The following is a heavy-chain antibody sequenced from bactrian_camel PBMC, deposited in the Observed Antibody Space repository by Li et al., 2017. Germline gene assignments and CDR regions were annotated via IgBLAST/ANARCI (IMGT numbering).Heavy chain of an antibody. V-gene: IGHV3S1*01. J-gene: IGHJ6*01. CDR1: GYTYSTYW. CDR2: INKDGGIT. Sequence: HVQLVESRGCLVQPGGSLRLSCAASGYTYSTYWMYWVRQAPGKGLGWVSFINKDGGITYYATSVKGRFTISRDNAKNTVYLQMNSLKFEDTAVYYCVSRAVGVAWYDGLGYWGQGTQVTVS. CDR3: VSRAVGVAWYDGLGY. D-gene: IGHD5*01.